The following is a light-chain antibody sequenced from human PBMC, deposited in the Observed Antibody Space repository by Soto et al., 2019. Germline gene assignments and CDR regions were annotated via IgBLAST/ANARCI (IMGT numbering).Light chain of an antibody. CDR3: AAWDDSLNGHVV. V-gene: IGLV1-44*01. CDR1: SSNIGSNT. Sequence: QSVLTQPPSASGTPGQRVTVSCSGSSSNIGSNTVNWYQQLPGTAPKILIYSNDHRPSGVPDRFSGSKSATSASLAISGLQSDDEAYYYCAAWDDSLNGHVVFGGGTKVTVL. CDR2: SND. J-gene: IGLJ2*01.